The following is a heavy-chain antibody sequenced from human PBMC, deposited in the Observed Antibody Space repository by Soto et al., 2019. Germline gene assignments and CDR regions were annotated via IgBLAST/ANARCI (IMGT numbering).Heavy chain of an antibody. CDR2: IWYDGSNK. CDR3: ARDMDVAVIAITNAFDI. Sequence: GGSLRLSCAASGFTFSSYGMHWVRQAPGKGLEWVAVIWYDGSNKYYADSVKGRFTISRDNSKNTLYLQMNSLRAEDTAVYYCARDMDVAVIAITNAFDIWGQGTMVTVSS. CDR1: GFTFSSYG. D-gene: IGHD2-21*01. V-gene: IGHV3-33*01. J-gene: IGHJ3*02.